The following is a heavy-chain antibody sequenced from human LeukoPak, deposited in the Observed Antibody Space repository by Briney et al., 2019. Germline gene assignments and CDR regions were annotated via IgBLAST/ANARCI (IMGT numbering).Heavy chain of an antibody. CDR2: ISYDGSNK. J-gene: IGHJ4*02. CDR3: AKSGAEVAVY. CDR1: GFTFSSYG. D-gene: IGHD6-19*01. Sequence: GRSLRLSCAASGFTFSSYGMHWVRQAPGKGLEWVAVISYDGSNKYYADSVKGRFTISRDNSKNTLYLQMNSLRAEDTAVYYCAKSGAEVAVYWGRGTLVTVSS. V-gene: IGHV3-30*18.